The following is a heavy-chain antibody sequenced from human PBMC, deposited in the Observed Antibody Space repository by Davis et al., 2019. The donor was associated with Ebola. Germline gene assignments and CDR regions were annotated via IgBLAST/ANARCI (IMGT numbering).Heavy chain of an antibody. J-gene: IGHJ6*02. D-gene: IGHD5-18*01. CDR3: ARDLRGYSYGQGTYYYYGMDV. CDR1: DDSLSSGIYY. CDR2: IYYSGST. V-gene: IGHV4-61*01. Sequence: SETLSLTCSVSDDSLSSGIYYWSWIRQPPGKGLEWIGYIYYSGSTNYNPSLKSRVTISVDTSKNQFSLKLSSVTAADTAVYYCARDLRGYSYGQGTYYYYGMDVWGQGTTVTVSS.